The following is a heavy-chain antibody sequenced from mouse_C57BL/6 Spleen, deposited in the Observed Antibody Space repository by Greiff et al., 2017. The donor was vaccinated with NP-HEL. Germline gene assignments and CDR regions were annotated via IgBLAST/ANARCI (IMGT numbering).Heavy chain of an antibody. J-gene: IGHJ2*01. CDR3: ARRESYYYGSSSY. CDR2: IHPNSGST. Sequence: QVQLKQPGAELVKPGASVKLSCKASGYTFTSYWMHWVKQRPGQGLEWIGMIHPNSGSTNYNEKFKSKATLTVDKSSSTAYMQLSSLTSEDSAVYYCARRESYYYGSSSYWGQGTTLTVSS. D-gene: IGHD1-1*01. CDR1: GYTFTSYW. V-gene: IGHV1-64*01.